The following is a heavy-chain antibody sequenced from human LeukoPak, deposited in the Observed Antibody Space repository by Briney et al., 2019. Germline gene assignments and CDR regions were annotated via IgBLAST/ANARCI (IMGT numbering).Heavy chain of an antibody. CDR1: GYTFTSYY. V-gene: IGHV1-2*02. CDR3: ARAGGRSWFDP. CDR2: INPNSGGT. J-gene: IGHJ5*02. Sequence: ASVKVSCKASGYTFTSYYMHWVRQAPGQGLEWMGGINPNSGGTNYAQKFQGRVTMTTDTPMSTAYMELSRLTSDDTAVYYCARAGGRSWFDPWGQGTLVTVSS.